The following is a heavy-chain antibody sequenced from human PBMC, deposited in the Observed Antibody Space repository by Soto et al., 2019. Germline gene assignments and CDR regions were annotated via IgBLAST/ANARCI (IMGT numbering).Heavy chain of an antibody. CDR2: IDPSDSYT. CDR3: ARPQDHGEMDV. Sequence: GESLKSSCHGSRYSFTSYWISWVRQMPGKVLEWMGRIDPSDSYTNYSPSFQGNVTSSADKSISNAYLQWRSLKASENAMYYCARPQDHGEMDVWGQGTTVNDSS. CDR1: RYSFTSYW. V-gene: IGHV5-10-1*01. J-gene: IGHJ6*02.